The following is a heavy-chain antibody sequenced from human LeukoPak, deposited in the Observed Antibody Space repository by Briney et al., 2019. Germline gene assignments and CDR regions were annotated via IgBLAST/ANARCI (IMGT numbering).Heavy chain of an antibody. D-gene: IGHD6-13*01. J-gene: IGHJ5*02. V-gene: IGHV4-30-2*01. CDR1: GGSISSGGYS. CDR3: ARGGSLILIAAAGTANWFDP. CDR2: INHSGST. Sequence: KPSETLSLTCAVSGGSISSGGYSWSWIRQPPGKGLEWIGEINHSGSTNYNPSLKSRVTISVDTSKNQFSLKLSSVTAADTAVYYCARGGSLILIAAAGTANWFDPWGQGTLVTVSS.